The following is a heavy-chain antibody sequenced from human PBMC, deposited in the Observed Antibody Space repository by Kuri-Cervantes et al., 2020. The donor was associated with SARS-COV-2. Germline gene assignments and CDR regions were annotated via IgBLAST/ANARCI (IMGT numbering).Heavy chain of an antibody. CDR3: ARDKYEFATYTYYMDV. J-gene: IGHJ6*03. Sequence: LSLTCAASGFTFSDYYMSWIRQAPGKGLEWVSYISSSSSYTNYADSVKGRFTISRDNAKNSLYLQMNSLRAEDTAVYYCARDKYEFATYTYYMDVWGKGTTVTVSS. V-gene: IGHV3-11*06. D-gene: IGHD3-3*01. CDR1: GFTFSDYY. CDR2: ISSSSSYT.